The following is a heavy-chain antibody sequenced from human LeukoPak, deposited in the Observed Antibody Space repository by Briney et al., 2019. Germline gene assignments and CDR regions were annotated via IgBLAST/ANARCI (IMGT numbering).Heavy chain of an antibody. D-gene: IGHD3-16*01. CDR1: GFTVSTNY. CDR2: IYSSDST. Sequence: GGSLRLSCAASGFTVSTNYMSWVRQAPGKGLEWVSVIYSSDSTYYADSVKGRFTISRDISKNTLYLQMNSLRAEDTAVYYCAKGLKTGVGPYMGYHYYMDVWGKGATVTVSS. J-gene: IGHJ6*03. V-gene: IGHV3-66*01. CDR3: AKGLKTGVGPYMGYHYYMDV.